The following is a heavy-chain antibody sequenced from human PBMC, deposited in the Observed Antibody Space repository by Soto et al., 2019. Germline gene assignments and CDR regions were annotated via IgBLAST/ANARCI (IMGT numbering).Heavy chain of an antibody. CDR2: IYYSGSA. V-gene: IGHV4-61*01. J-gene: IGHJ4*02. Sequence: PSETLSVTCTVSVGSFSSGSYYWSWILQPPGKGLEWIGYIYYSGSANYNPSLKSRVTISVDTSKNQFSLKLSSVTAADTAVYYCARDGYYYDSSGHFDYWGQGTLVTVS. CDR1: VGSFSSGSYY. CDR3: ARDGYYYDSSGHFDY. D-gene: IGHD3-22*01.